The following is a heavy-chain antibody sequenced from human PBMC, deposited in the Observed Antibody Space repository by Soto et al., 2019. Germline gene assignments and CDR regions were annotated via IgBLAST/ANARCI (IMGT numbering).Heavy chain of an antibody. CDR3: ARDSNYYDSSGSWASYYYYYGMDV. J-gene: IGHJ6*02. Sequence: PSETLSLTCTVSGGSISSYYWSWIRQPPGKGLVWIGYIYYSGSTNYNPSLKSRVTISVDTSKNQFSLKLSSVTAADTAVYYCARDSNYYDSSGSWASYYYYYGMDVWGQGTTVT. CDR1: GGSISSYY. CDR2: IYYSGST. V-gene: IGHV4-59*01. D-gene: IGHD3-22*01.